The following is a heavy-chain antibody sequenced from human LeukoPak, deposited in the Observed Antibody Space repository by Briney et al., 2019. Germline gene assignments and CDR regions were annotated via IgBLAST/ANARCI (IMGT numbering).Heavy chain of an antibody. CDR1: GGSISSSSYY. J-gene: IGHJ4*02. Sequence: SETLSLTCTVSGGSISSSSYYWGWIRQPPGKGLEWIGSIHYSGSTYYNPSLKSRVTISVDTSKSQFSLKLSSVTAADTAVYYCARDYDFWSGPPGDYFDYWGQGTLVTVSS. CDR2: IHYSGST. D-gene: IGHD3-3*01. V-gene: IGHV4-39*02. CDR3: ARDYDFWSGPPGDYFDY.